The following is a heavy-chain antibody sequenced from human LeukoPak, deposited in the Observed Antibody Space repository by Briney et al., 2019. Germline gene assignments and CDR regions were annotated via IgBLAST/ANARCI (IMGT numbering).Heavy chain of an antibody. V-gene: IGHV3-30*03. Sequence: RRSLRLSCAASGFTFSSYGMHWVRQAPGKGLEWVAVISYDGSNKYYADSVKGRFTISRDNSKNTLYLQMNSLRAEDTAVYYCATHRDGSGSYGFDFDYWGQGTLVTVSS. J-gene: IGHJ4*02. D-gene: IGHD3-10*01. CDR3: ATHRDGSGSYGFDFDY. CDR2: ISYDGSNK. CDR1: GFTFSSYG.